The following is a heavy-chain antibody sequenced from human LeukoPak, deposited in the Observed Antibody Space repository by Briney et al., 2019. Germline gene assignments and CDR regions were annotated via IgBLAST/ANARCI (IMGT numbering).Heavy chain of an antibody. D-gene: IGHD3-22*01. J-gene: IGHJ4*02. CDR3: ARDSDRDYDSSGYYFAY. CDR2: ISSSSIYT. Sequence: GGSLRLSCEASGFTLSSYNMNWVRQAPGKGLEWVSCISSSSIYTYYADSVKGRFTISRDDAKNSLYLQLDSLRAEDTAVYNCARDSDRDYDSSGYYFAYWGQGTLVTVSS. V-gene: IGHV3-21*04. CDR1: GFTLSSYN.